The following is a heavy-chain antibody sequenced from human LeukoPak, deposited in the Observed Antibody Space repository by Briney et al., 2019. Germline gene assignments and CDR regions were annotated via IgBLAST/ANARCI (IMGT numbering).Heavy chain of an antibody. CDR1: GGSISSYY. CDR3: ARRSYSSSWYYFDY. Sequence: SETLSLTCTVSGGSISSYYWSWIRQPPGKGLEWIGYIYYSGSTNYNPSLKSRVTISVGTSKNQFSLKLSSVTAADTAVYYCARRSYSSSWYYFDYWGQGTLVTVSS. D-gene: IGHD6-13*01. V-gene: IGHV4-59*01. CDR2: IYYSGST. J-gene: IGHJ4*02.